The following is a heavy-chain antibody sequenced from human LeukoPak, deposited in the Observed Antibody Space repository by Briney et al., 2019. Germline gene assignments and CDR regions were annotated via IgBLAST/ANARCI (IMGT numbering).Heavy chain of an antibody. Sequence: SGGSLRLSCVASGFSFSTSWMTWVRQAPGKGLEWVANIRKDGREIYYADSMKGRFTISRDNSKNSLYLQIHSLRAEDTGVYYWGGDGASWNNFDHWGQGTLVTVSS. CDR1: GFSFSTSW. D-gene: IGHD1/OR15-1a*01. CDR3: GGDGASWNNFDH. J-gene: IGHJ4*02. CDR2: IRKDGREI. V-gene: IGHV3-7*01.